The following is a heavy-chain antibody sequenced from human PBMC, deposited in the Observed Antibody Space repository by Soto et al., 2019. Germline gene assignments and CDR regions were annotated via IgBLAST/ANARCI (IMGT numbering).Heavy chain of an antibody. CDR3: AKQSLFTIFRYYYGMDV. D-gene: IGHD3-3*01. CDR1: GFTFSSYA. V-gene: IGHV3-23*01. Sequence: GSLRLSCAASGFTFSSYAMSWVRQAPGKGLEWVSAISGSGGSTYYADSVKGRFTISRDNSKNTLYLQMNSLRAEDTAVYYCAKQSLFTIFRYYYGMDVWGQGTTVTVSS. J-gene: IGHJ6*02. CDR2: ISGSGGST.